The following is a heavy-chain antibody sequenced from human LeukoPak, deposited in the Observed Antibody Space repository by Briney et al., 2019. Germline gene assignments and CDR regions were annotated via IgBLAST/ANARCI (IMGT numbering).Heavy chain of an antibody. Sequence: PSETLSLTCAVYGGSFSGYYWSWIRQPPGKGLEWIGEINHSGSTNYNPSLKSRVTISVDTFKNQFSLKLSSVTAADTAVNYCATRPGGVVRWGQGTLVTVSS. CDR2: INHSGST. D-gene: IGHD3-22*01. CDR1: GGSFSGYY. CDR3: ATRPGGVVR. V-gene: IGHV4-34*01. J-gene: IGHJ4*02.